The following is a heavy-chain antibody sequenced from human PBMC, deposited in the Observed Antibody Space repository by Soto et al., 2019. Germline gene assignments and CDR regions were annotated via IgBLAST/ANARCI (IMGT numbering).Heavy chain of an antibody. CDR2: IRDKANSYTT. D-gene: IGHD6-6*01. CDR3: ARRSIAARRYSDC. Sequence: GGSLRLSCVASGFTFSDHYMDWVRQAPGKGLEWVGRIRDKANSYTTEYAAPVKGRFTISRDDFKNSLYLKMNSLKNEDTAVYYCARRSIAARRYSDCWGQGTLVTVSS. V-gene: IGHV3-72*01. J-gene: IGHJ4*02. CDR1: GFTFSDHY.